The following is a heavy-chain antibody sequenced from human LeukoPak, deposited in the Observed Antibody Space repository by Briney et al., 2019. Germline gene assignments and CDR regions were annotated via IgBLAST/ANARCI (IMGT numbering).Heavy chain of an antibody. CDR3: ATPYGDYVLNAFDI. J-gene: IGHJ3*02. D-gene: IGHD4-17*01. CDR1: VGTFSSYA. V-gene: IGHV1-69*13. Sequence: SVKVSCKASVGTFSSYAISWVRQAPGQGLEWMGGIIPIFGTANYAQKFQGRVTITADESTSTAYMELSSLRSEDTAVYYCATPYGDYVLNAFDIWGQGTMVTVSS. CDR2: IIPIFGTA.